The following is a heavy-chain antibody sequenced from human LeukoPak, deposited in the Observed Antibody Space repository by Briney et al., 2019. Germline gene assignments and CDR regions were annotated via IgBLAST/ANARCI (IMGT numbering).Heavy chain of an antibody. V-gene: IGHV3-53*01. CDR1: GFTVSSSY. D-gene: IGHD6-13*01. Sequence: GGSLRLSCAASGFTVSSSYMYWVRQAPGKGLEWVSFFYRGDSTYYAESVKGRFTISRDNSKNTLYLQMNSLRAEDTAVYYCAVSYSSSWYRSFDYWGQGTLVTVSS. J-gene: IGHJ4*02. CDR3: AVSYSSSWYRSFDY. CDR2: FYRGDST.